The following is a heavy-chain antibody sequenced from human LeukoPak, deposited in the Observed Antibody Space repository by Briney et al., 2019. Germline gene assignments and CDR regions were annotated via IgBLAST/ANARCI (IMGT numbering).Heavy chain of an antibody. CDR3: ARHEIMLATNFDY. CDR2: MNPNSGNT. CDR1: GYTFTSYD. V-gene: IGHV1-8*03. Sequence: ASVKVSCKASGYTFTSYDINWVRQATGQGLEWMGWMNPNSGNTGYAQKFQGRVTITRNTSISTAYMELSSLRSEDTAVYYCARHEIMLATNFDYWGQGTLVTVSS. J-gene: IGHJ4*02. D-gene: IGHD5-12*01.